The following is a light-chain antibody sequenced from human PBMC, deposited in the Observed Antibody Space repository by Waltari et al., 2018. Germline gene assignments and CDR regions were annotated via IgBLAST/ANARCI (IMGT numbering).Light chain of an antibody. CDR3: QQYGNLPFT. CDR2: RAS. V-gene: IGKV3-20*01. J-gene: IGKJ3*01. Sequence: EIVLTQSPGTLSLSPGERATLSCRASQSLTSNYLAWFQQKPGQAPRLLSYRASSRATGVPDRFSGSGSGTDFTLTINRLEPEDFAVYYCQQYGNLPFTFGPGTKVDIK. CDR1: QSLTSNY.